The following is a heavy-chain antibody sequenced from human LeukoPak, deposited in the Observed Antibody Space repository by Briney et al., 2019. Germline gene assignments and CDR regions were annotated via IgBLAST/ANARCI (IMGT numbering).Heavy chain of an antibody. Sequence: GRSLRLSCAASGFTLSSYGMHWVRQAPGKGLEWVAVIWYDGSNKYYADSVKGRFTISRDNSKNTLYLQMNSLRAEDTAVYYCARGMGDGYNRLGLDYWGQGTLVTVSS. D-gene: IGHD5-24*01. CDR3: ARGMGDGYNRLGLDY. CDR1: GFTLSSYG. J-gene: IGHJ4*02. V-gene: IGHV3-33*01. CDR2: IWYDGSNK.